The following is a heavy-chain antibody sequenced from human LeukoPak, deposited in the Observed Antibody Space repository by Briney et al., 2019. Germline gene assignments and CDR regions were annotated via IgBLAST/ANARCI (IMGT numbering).Heavy chain of an antibody. V-gene: IGHV3-21*01. CDR3: ASEQVGRVVSGGYEGQDY. D-gene: IGHD5-12*01. J-gene: IGHJ4*02. CDR1: GFTFSSYS. CDR2: ISSSSSYI. Sequence: GGSLRLSCAASGFTFSSYSMNWVRQAPGKGLEWVSSISSSSSYIYYADSVKGRFTISRNNAKNSLYLQMNSLRAEDTAVYYCASEQVGRVVSGGYEGQDYWGQGTLVTVSS.